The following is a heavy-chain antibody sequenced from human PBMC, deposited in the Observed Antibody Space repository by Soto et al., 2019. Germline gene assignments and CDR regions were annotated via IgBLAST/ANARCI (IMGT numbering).Heavy chain of an antibody. Sequence: EVQLVESGGGLVQPGGSLRLSCAASGFTFSSYEMNWVRQAPGKGLEWVSYISSSGSTIYYADSVKGRFTISRDNAKNSLYLQMNSLRAEDTAVYYCARVWSAGDYYFAYWGQGTLVTVSS. CDR2: ISSSGSTI. CDR1: GFTFSSYE. V-gene: IGHV3-48*03. J-gene: IGHJ4*02. CDR3: ARVWSAGDYYFAY. D-gene: IGHD2-21*02.